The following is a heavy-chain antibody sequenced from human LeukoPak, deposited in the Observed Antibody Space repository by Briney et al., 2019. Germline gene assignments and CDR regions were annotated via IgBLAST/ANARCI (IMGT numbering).Heavy chain of an antibody. CDR3: ARVRLGRGLDY. D-gene: IGHD6-19*01. CDR2: IHTSGST. V-gene: IGHV4-4*07. J-gene: IGHJ4*02. Sequence: SETLSLTCTVSGDSISSSYWGWIRQPAGKGLEWIGRIHTSGSTYYSPSLKSRVTMSVDTSTNQFSLKLSSVTAADTAMYYCARVRLGRGLDYWGQGTLVTVSS. CDR1: GDSISSSY.